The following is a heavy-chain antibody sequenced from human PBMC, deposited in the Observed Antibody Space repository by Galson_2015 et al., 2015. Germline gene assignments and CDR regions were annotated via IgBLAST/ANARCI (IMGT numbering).Heavy chain of an antibody. CDR2: INPSGGST. V-gene: IGHV1-46*01. D-gene: IGHD3-22*01. J-gene: IGHJ4*02. CDR3: ARDLRYYDSSGYPYLGY. CDR1: GSTFTSYY. Sequence: SVKVSCKASGSTFTSYYMHWVRQAPGQGLEWMGIINPSGGSTSYAQKFQGRVTMTRDTSTSTVYMELSSLRSEDTAVYYCARDLRYYDSSGYPYLGYWGQGTLVTVSS.